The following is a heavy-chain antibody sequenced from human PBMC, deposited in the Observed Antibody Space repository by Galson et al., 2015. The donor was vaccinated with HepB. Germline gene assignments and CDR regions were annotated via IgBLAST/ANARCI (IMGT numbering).Heavy chain of an antibody. CDR3: ARDLGLSVDTAMVTSDY. Sequence: SVKVSCKASGYTFTSYYMHWVRQAPGQGLEWMGIINPSGGSTSYAQKFQGRVTMTRDTSTSTVYMELSSLRSEDTAVYYCARDLGLSVDTAMVTSDYWGQGTLVTVSS. J-gene: IGHJ4*02. CDR1: GYTFTSYY. D-gene: IGHD5-18*01. V-gene: IGHV1-46*01. CDR2: INPSGGST.